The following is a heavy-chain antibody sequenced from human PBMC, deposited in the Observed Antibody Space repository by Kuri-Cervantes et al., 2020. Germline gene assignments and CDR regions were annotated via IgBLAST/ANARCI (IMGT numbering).Heavy chain of an antibody. CDR3: ARDPTHSSGWGLSLYYYYYGMDV. Sequence: GGSLRLSCAASGFTFSDYYMSWIRQAPGKGLEWVSYISSSGSTIYYADSVKGRFTISRDNSRNFLYQQMNSLRPEDMAVYYCARDPTHSSGWGLSLYYYYYGMDVWGQGTTVTVSS. CDR1: GFTFSDYY. V-gene: IGHV3-11*04. J-gene: IGHJ6*02. D-gene: IGHD6-19*01. CDR2: ISSSGSTI.